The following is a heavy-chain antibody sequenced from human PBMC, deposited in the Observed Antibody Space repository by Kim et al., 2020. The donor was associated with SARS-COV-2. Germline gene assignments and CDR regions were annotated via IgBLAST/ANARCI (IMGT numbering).Heavy chain of an antibody. CDR2: ISAYNGNT. CDR1: GYTFTSYG. CDR3: ARDPGDYDILTGYLWVFDY. J-gene: IGHJ4*02. D-gene: IGHD3-9*01. Sequence: ASVKVSCKASGYTFTSYGISWVRQAPGQGLEWMGWISAYNGNTNYAQKLQGRVTMTTDTSTSTAYMELRSLRSDDTAVYYCARDPGDYDILTGYLWVFDYWGQGTLVTVSS. V-gene: IGHV1-18*04.